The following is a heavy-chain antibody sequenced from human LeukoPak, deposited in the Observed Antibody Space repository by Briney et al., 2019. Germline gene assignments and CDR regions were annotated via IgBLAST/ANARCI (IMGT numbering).Heavy chain of an antibody. Sequence: SETLSLTCAVYGGSFSSYYWGWIRQPPGKGLEWIGSIYYSGSTYYNPSLKSRVTISVDTSKNQFSLKLSSVTAVDTAVYYCASGIVGATQDWFDPWGQGTLVTVSS. CDR3: ASGIVGATQDWFDP. V-gene: IGHV4-39*01. CDR1: GGSFSSYY. D-gene: IGHD1-26*01. J-gene: IGHJ5*02. CDR2: IYYSGST.